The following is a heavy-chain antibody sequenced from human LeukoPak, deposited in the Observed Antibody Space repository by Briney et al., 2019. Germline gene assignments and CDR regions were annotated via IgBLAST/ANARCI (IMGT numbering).Heavy chain of an antibody. CDR3: TRAIRGVIINYYYYYMDV. J-gene: IGHJ6*03. CDR2: IYYSGST. V-gene: IGHV4-59*01. CDR1: NGSISSYY. Sequence: SETLSLTCTVPNGSISSYYWSWLRQPPGKGLEWIGYIYYSGSTNYNPSLRSRVTISVDTSNNQFSLKLSSVTAADTAVYYCTRAIRGVIINYYYYYMDVWGKGTTVTISS. D-gene: IGHD3-10*01.